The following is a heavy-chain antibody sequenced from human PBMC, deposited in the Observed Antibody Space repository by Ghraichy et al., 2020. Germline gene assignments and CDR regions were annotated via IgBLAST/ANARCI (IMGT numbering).Heavy chain of an antibody. CDR1: GGSISAYS. CDR2: IYYSGST. Sequence: SQTLSLTCTVSGGSISAYSWNWIRQPPGKGLQWIGFIYYSGSTNYNPSLKSRVTISVDTSKNQFSLKLSSVTAADTAVYYCARQGDGGRSFDFWGQGTLVTVSS. D-gene: IGHD4-23*01. V-gene: IGHV4-59*08. CDR3: ARQGDGGRSFDF. J-gene: IGHJ4*02.